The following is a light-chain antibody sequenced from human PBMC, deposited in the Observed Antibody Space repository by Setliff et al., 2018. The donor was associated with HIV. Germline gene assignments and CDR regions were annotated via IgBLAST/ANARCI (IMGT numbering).Light chain of an antibody. CDR1: SSDVGGYNY. Sequence: QSALTQPASVSGSPGQSITISCTGTSSDVGGYNYVSWYQHHPGKAPKLIIYEVSNRPSGLSNRFSGSKSGNTASLTISGLQAEDEADYYCSSYTSSSTYIFGTGTRSPS. CDR3: SSYTSSSTYI. V-gene: IGLV2-14*01. J-gene: IGLJ1*01. CDR2: EVS.